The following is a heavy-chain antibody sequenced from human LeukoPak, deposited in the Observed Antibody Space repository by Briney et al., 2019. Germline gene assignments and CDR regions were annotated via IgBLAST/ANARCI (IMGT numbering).Heavy chain of an antibody. Sequence: PGGSLRLSCAASGFTFSDHYMDWVRQAPGKGLEWVGRIKSKTDGGITDYAAPVKGRFTISRDDSKNTLYLQMNSLKTEDTAVYYCTTDHGWGYYGSGSFDYWGQGTLVTVSS. CDR1: GFTFSDHY. J-gene: IGHJ4*02. CDR3: TTDHGWGYYGSGSFDY. V-gene: IGHV3-15*01. D-gene: IGHD3-10*01. CDR2: IKSKTDGGIT.